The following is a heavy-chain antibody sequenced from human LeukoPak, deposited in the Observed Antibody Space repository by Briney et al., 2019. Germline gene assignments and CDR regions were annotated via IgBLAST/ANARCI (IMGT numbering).Heavy chain of an antibody. CDR2: IKEDGSEG. V-gene: IGHV3-7*04. Sequence: GGSLRLSCAASGFTFDDYGMSWVRQAPGKGLEWVSNIKEDGSEGYYVGSVKGRFTISRDNAKNSLYLQVNSLRAEDTATYYCVRADFRGSSWDFAYWGQGALVTVSS. CDR3: VRADFRGSSWDFAY. D-gene: IGHD6-13*01. CDR1: GFTFDDYG. J-gene: IGHJ4*02.